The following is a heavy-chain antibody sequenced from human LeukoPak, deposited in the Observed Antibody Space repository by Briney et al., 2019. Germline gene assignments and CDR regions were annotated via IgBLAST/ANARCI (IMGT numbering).Heavy chain of an antibody. D-gene: IGHD1-7*01. J-gene: IGHJ4*02. CDR1: GFTVSGNY. Sequence: PGGSLRLSCAASGFTVSGNYMTWVRQAPGKGLEWVSVIYSGGTTYYADSVKGRFIISRDNSKNTLYLQMNSLRAEDTAVYYCARAITGTTGPDDYWGQGTLVTVSS. CDR3: ARAITGTTGPDDY. CDR2: IYSGGTT. V-gene: IGHV3-53*01.